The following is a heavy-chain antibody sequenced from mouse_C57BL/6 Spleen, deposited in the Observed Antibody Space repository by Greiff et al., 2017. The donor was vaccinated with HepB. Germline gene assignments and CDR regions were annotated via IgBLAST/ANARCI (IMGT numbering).Heavy chain of an antibody. CDR1: GYAFSSYW. Sequence: QVQLQQSGAELVKPGASVKISCKASGYAFSSYWMNWVKQRPGKGLEWIGQIYPGDGDTNYNGKFKGKATLTADKSSSTAYMQLSSLTSEDSAVYFCARRPLYDGAMDYWGQGTSVTVSS. CDR2: IYPGDGDT. CDR3: ARRPLYDGAMDY. D-gene: IGHD2-12*01. V-gene: IGHV1-80*01. J-gene: IGHJ4*01.